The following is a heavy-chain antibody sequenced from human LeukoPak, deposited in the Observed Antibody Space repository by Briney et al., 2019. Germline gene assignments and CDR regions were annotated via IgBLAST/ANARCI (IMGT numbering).Heavy chain of an antibody. D-gene: IGHD4-17*01. CDR2: MNPYSGDR. V-gene: IGHV1-8*03. CDR1: GYTFTSYH. CDR3: ARTTSLTASGYDY. J-gene: IGHJ4*02. Sequence: ASVKVSCKTSGYTFTSYHINWGRQATGQGLEWMGWMNPYSGDRGYAQKFQGRLSITSDTSISTAYMDLSSLRSEDTAVYFCARTTSLTASGYDYWGQGTLVTVSS.